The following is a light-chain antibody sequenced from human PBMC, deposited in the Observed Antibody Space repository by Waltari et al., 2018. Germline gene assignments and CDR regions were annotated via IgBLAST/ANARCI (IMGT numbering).Light chain of an antibody. J-gene: IGLJ1*01. V-gene: IGLV2-23*01. CDR1: SSDVGSYNL. CDR3: SSYAGSSTLYV. Sequence: QSALTQPASVSGSPGQSITISSTGTSSDVGSYNLVSWYQQHPGKAPKLMIYEGSKRPSGVSNRFSGSKSGNTASLTISGLQAEDEADYFCSSYAGSSTLYVFGTGTKVTVL. CDR2: EGS.